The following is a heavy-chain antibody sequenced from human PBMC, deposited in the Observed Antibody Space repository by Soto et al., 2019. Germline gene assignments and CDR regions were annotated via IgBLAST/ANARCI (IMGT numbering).Heavy chain of an antibody. Sequence: EVQLVESGGGLVQPGGSLKLSCAASGFTFSGSAMHWVRQASGKGLEWVGRIRSKANSYATAYAASVKGRFTISRDDSKNTAYLQMNSLKTEDTAVYYCTLPGVDRNYYYYYYMDVWGKGTTVTVSS. D-gene: IGHD3-9*01. J-gene: IGHJ6*03. V-gene: IGHV3-73*01. CDR3: TLPGVDRNYYYYYYMDV. CDR1: GFTFSGSA. CDR2: IRSKANSYAT.